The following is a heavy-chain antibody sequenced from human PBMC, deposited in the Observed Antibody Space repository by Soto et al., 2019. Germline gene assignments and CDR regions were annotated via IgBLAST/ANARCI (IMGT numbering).Heavy chain of an antibody. Sequence: QVQLVESGGGVVQPGRSLRLSCAASGFTFSSYGMHWVRQAPGKGLEWVAVIWDDGSNKYYADSVKGRFTISRDNSKNTLYLQMNSLRAEDTAVYYCARDGGSDDAFDIWGQGTMVTVSS. D-gene: IGHD1-26*01. CDR1: GFTFSSYG. V-gene: IGHV3-33*01. CDR2: IWDDGSNK. CDR3: ARDGGSDDAFDI. J-gene: IGHJ3*02.